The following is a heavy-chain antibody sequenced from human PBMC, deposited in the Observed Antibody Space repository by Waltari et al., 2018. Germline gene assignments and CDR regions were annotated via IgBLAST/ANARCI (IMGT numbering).Heavy chain of an antibody. J-gene: IGHJ6*03. V-gene: IGHV1-69*04. CDR1: GGTFSSYG. CDR2: TAPILAIA. CDR3: ARTPRFCSPTRCPESSYSLDV. D-gene: IGHD2-2*01. Sequence: QVHLVQSGAEVKRPGCSVKVSCKASGGTFSSYGISWVRQAPGQGLEWMGMTAPILAIANYERRFTGRDTINADKSTSTAPLELSSLTSEDTALDYCARTPRFCSPTRCPESSYSLDVRGKGTTVTVSS.